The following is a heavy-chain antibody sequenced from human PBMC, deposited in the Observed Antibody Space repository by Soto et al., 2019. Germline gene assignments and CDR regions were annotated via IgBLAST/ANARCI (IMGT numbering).Heavy chain of an antibody. D-gene: IGHD3-3*01. V-gene: IGHV3-23*01. CDR1: GFAFTNYA. CDR2: ISGSGGAA. J-gene: IGHJ6*02. Sequence: GGSLRLSCAASGFAFTNYAMNWVRQAPGKGLEWVSVISGSGGAAYYAGSVKGRFTISRDNSKSTLYLQMNSLRAEDTALYYYAKDGGFLTYNMDVWGQGTTVTVSS. CDR3: AKDGGFLTYNMDV.